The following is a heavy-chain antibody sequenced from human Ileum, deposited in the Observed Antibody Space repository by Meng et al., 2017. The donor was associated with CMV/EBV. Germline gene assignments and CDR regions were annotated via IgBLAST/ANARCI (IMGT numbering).Heavy chain of an antibody. CDR3: ARVERLYFYYYGMDV. CDR2: ISYDGSNK. V-gene: IGHV3-30-3*01. CDR1: GFRFSDYA. Sequence: GESLKISCAASGFRFSDYAMHWVRQAPGKGLEWVALISYDGSNKFYADFVKGRFTIARDDFKDMLFLQMSRLRVEDTGVYYCARVERLYFYYYGMDVWGQGTAVTVSS. D-gene: IGHD2-2*02. J-gene: IGHJ6*02.